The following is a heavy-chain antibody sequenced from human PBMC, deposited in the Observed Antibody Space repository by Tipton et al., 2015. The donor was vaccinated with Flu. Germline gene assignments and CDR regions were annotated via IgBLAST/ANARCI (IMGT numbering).Heavy chain of an antibody. CDR2: VYASGST. CDR1: GDSMSNYY. CDR3: ARLSYYDVDLKNFYFDY. D-gene: IGHD3-10*02. V-gene: IGHV4-4*07. J-gene: IGHJ4*02. Sequence: GLVKPSETLSLTCTVSGDSMSNYYWSWIRQPAGKGLEWIGRVYASGSTTYNPSLKSRVTISVDTSKSQFSLMLRSVTAADTAVYYCARLSYYDVDLKNFYFDYWGQGALVTVSS.